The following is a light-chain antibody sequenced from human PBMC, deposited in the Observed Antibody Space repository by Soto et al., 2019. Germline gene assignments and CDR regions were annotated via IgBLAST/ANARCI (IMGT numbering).Light chain of an antibody. CDR2: KAS. V-gene: IGKV1-5*03. CDR3: QQYVTAFRS. Sequence: DIQMTQSPSTLSAFVGDRVTITCRASQSISSWLAWYQQKPGTAPKLLIYKASSLESGVPSRFSGSGSGTEFTLTISSLQPDDFATYYCQQYVTAFRSFGQGTKVEFK. J-gene: IGKJ1*01. CDR1: QSISSW.